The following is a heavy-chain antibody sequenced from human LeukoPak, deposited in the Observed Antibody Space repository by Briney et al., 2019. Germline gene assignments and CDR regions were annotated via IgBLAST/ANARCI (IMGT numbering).Heavy chain of an antibody. Sequence: GGSLRLSCAASGFTFSSFDMNWVRQAPGKGLEWVSSISTSRRYIYYRDSVKGRFTISRDDAKNSLYLQMNSLRVEDTAVYYCARADCSGSTCYLRRSWFDPWGQGTLVTVSS. V-gene: IGHV3-21*01. D-gene: IGHD2-2*01. CDR1: GFTFSSFD. J-gene: IGHJ5*02. CDR3: ARADCSGSTCYLRRSWFDP. CDR2: ISTSRRYI.